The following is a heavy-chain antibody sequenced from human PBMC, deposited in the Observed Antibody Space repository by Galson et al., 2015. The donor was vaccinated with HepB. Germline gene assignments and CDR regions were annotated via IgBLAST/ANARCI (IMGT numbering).Heavy chain of an antibody. Sequence: SLRLSCAASGFTFSSYAMHWVRQAPGKGLEYVSAISSNGGSTYYADSVKGRFTISRDNSKNTLYLQMSSLRAEDTAVHYCVKDPGEWELHYFDYWGQGTLVTVSS. J-gene: IGHJ4*02. CDR2: ISSNGGST. CDR3: VKDPGEWELHYFDY. CDR1: GFTFSSYA. V-gene: IGHV3-64D*06. D-gene: IGHD1-26*01.